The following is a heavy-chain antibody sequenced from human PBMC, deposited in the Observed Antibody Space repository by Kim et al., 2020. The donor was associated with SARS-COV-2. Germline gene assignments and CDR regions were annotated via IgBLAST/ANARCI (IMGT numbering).Heavy chain of an antibody. CDR2: IRSKANSYAT. V-gene: IGHV3-73*01. CDR3: TSIPATTSDFWDALDI. J-gene: IGHJ3*02. CDR1: GFTFSGSA. Sequence: GGSLRLSCAASGFTFSGSAIHWVRQASGKGLAWVGRIRSKANSYATAYAASVRGRFSISRDDSKNTAYLQMNNLKTEDTAVYYCTSIPATTSDFWDALDIWSRGTKVTVS. D-gene: IGHD1-1*01.